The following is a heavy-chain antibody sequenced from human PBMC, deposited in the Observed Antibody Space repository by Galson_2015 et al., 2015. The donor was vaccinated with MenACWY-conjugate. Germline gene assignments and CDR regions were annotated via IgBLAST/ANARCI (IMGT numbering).Heavy chain of an antibody. Sequence: LSLTCTVSGGSIYSDSSWWGWIRQPPGRGLEWIASIHYSETTHYNPSLKSRVSISVDTSKNQFSLKLSSVSAADTAVYYCARLPRGISLLVEGSWGQGILVTVSS. CDR1: GGSIYSDSSW. J-gene: IGHJ5*02. CDR2: IHYSETT. V-gene: IGHV4-39*01. CDR3: ARLPRGISLLVEGS. D-gene: IGHD3-22*01.